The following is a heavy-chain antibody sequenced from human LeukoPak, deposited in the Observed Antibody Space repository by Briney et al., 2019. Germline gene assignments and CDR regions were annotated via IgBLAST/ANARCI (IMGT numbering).Heavy chain of an antibody. CDR3: AKEGMIRGVIDY. V-gene: IGHV4-4*07. CDR2: VHTSGST. CDR1: RASISPYY. J-gene: IGHJ4*02. D-gene: IGHD3-10*01. Sequence: IPSETLSLTCTVSRASISPYYWTWIRQPAGKGLEWIGHVHTSGSTNYNPSLKSRVTMSIDTSTNQFSLKLNSVTAADTAVYYCAKEGMIRGVIDYWGQGALVTVSS.